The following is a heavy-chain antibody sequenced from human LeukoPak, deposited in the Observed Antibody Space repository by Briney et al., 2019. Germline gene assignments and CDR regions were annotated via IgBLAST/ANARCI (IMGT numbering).Heavy chain of an antibody. D-gene: IGHD3-3*01. CDR1: GYTFTNYG. CDR3: ARDRFLWGLGNWFDL. CDR2: VSTSNPHT. J-gene: IGHJ5*02. Sequence: GHSVKVSCKPSGYTFTNYGISWVRQAPGQGLEWMGWVSTSNPHTNYAPKFRGRVIITIDTSTTTAYLEMRSLTSDDTAVYYCARDRFLWGLGNWFDLWGQGTLVTVTS. V-gene: IGHV1-18*01.